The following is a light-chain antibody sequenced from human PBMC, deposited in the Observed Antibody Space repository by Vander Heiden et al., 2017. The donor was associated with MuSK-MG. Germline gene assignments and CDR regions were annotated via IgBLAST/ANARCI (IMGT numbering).Light chain of an antibody. V-gene: IGKV3-20*01. J-gene: IGKJ4*01. Sequence: EIVLTQSPGTLSLSPGERATLSCRASQSVSSSYLAWYQQKPGQAPRLLIYGASSRATGIPDRFSGSGSGTDFTLTISRLEPEDFAVYYCQQYGSSHTFGGGTKVEIQ. CDR3: QQYGSSHT. CDR1: QSVSSSY. CDR2: GAS.